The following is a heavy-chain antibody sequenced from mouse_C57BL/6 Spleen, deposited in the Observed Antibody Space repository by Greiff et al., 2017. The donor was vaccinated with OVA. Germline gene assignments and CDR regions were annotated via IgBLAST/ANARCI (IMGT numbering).Heavy chain of an antibody. CDR2: INPGSGGT. Sequence: VQLQQSGAELVRPGTSVKVSCKASGYAFTNYLIEWVKQRPGQGLEWIGVINPGSGGTNYNEKFKGKATLTADKSSSTAYMQLSSLTSEDSAVYFCARGDYGRNYWGQGTTLTVSS. J-gene: IGHJ2*01. V-gene: IGHV1-54*01. CDR1: GYAFTNYL. CDR3: ARGDYGRNY. D-gene: IGHD1-1*01.